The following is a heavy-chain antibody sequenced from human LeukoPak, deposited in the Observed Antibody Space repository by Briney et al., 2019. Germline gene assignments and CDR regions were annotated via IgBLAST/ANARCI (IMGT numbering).Heavy chain of an antibody. V-gene: IGHV1-69*13. CDR1: GGTFSSYA. CDR3: AREGNWNDVGWFDP. J-gene: IGHJ5*02. Sequence: ASVKVSCKASGGTFSSYAISWVRQAPGQGLEWMGGIIPIFGTANYAQKFQGRVTITADESTSTAYMELSSLRSEDTAVYYCAREGNWNDVGWFDPWGQGTLVTVSS. CDR2: IIPIFGTA. D-gene: IGHD1-20*01.